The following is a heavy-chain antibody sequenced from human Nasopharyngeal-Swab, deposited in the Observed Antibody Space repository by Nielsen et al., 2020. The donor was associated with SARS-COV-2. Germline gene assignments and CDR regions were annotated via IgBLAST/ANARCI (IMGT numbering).Heavy chain of an antibody. J-gene: IGHJ5*02. CDR2: INHSGST. Sequence: WIRQPPGKGLEWIGEINHSGSTNYNPSLKSRVTISVDTSKNQFSLNLSSVTAADTAVYYCAREGRIIQLWSGGFDPWGQGTLVTVSS. V-gene: IGHV4-34*01. D-gene: IGHD5-18*01. CDR3: AREGRIIQLWSGGFDP.